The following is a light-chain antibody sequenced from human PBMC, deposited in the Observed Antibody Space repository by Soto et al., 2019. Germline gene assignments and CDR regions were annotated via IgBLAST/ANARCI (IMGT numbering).Light chain of an antibody. CDR3: LLSYSDVGV. J-gene: IGLJ3*02. V-gene: IGLV7-46*01. CDR1: TGAVTSGHY. CDR2: DTN. Sequence: QAVVTQEPSLTVSPGGTVTLTCGSSTGAVTSGHYPYWFQQKPGQAPTTLIYDTNNKHSWTPARFSGSLLGGKAALTLSGAQPEDEAEYYCLLSYSDVGVFGGGTKLTV.